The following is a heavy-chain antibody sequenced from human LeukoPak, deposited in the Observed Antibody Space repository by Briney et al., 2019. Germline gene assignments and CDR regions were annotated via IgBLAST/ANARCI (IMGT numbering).Heavy chain of an antibody. J-gene: IGHJ6*02. D-gene: IGHD2-15*01. CDR2: ISDSGGST. V-gene: IGHV3-64D*09. CDR1: GFPFSSYA. Sequence: GGSLRLSCSASGFPFSSYAMHWVRQAPGKGLEYVSAISDSGGSTYYADSVKGRFTISGDNSKNTLYLQMSSLRAEDTAVYFCVRGYSFGPYGMDVWGQGTTVTVSS. CDR3: VRGYSFGPYGMDV.